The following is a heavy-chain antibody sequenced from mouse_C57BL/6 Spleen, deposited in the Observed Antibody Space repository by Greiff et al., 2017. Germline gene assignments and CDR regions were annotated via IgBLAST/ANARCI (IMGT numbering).Heavy chain of an antibody. D-gene: IGHD1-1*01. CDR3: ARAFTTVPNDY. Sequence: VQLQQSGAELVKPGASVKISCKASGYAFSSYWMNWVKQRPGKGLEWIGQIYPGDGDTNYNGKFKGKATLTADKSSSTAYMQLSSLTSEDSAVYFCARAFTTVPNDYWGQGTTLTVSS. CDR1: GYAFSSYW. CDR2: IYPGDGDT. V-gene: IGHV1-80*01. J-gene: IGHJ2*01.